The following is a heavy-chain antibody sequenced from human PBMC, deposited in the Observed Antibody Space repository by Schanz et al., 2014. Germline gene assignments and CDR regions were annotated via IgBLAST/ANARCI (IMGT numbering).Heavy chain of an antibody. J-gene: IGHJ4*02. D-gene: IGHD2-8*01. CDR2: IRYDGSYK. V-gene: IGHV3-30*02. CDR1: GFTFDSYA. CDR3: AKWGVDYYFDP. Sequence: QVQLVESGGGVVQPGGSLRLSCAASGFTFDSYAMHWVRQAPGKGLEWVAFIRYDGSYKYYADPVKARFSISRDNSKNTLYLQMNSLRVEDTAVYYCAKWGVDYYFDPWGQGTLVTVSS.